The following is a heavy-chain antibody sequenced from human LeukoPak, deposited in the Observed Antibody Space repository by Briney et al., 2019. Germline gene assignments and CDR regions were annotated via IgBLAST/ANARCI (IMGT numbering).Heavy chain of an antibody. CDR1: GGSISSSSYY. Sequence: SETLSLTCTVSGGSISSSSYYWGWIRQPPGKGLEWIGSIYYSGSAYYNPSLKSRVTISVDTSKNQFSLKLSSVTAADTAVYYCARRSTYGSGSYYNIWGQGTLGTVSS. D-gene: IGHD3-10*01. J-gene: IGHJ4*02. CDR2: IYYSGSA. V-gene: IGHV4-39*01. CDR3: ARRSTYGSGSYYNI.